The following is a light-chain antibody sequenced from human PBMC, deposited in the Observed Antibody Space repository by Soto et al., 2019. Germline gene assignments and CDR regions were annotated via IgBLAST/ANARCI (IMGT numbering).Light chain of an antibody. J-gene: IGKJ5*01. CDR1: HSAASA. CDR2: DAS. CDR3: QQRSQWPPMT. V-gene: IGKV3-11*01. Sequence: EIVLTQSPATLSVSPGERATLSCRASHSAASAVAWYQQKPGQAPRLLIYDASTRATGIPARFSGSGSGTDFSLTISSLEPEDVAVYYCQQRSQWPPMTFGQGTRLEI.